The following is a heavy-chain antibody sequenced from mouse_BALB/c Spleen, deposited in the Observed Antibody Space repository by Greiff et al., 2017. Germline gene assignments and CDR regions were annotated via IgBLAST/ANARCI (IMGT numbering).Heavy chain of an antibody. V-gene: IGHV1S81*02. Sequence: QVQLQQPGAELVKPGASVKLSCKASGYTFTSYWMHWVKQRPGQGLEWIGEINPSNGRTNYNEKFKSKATLTVDKSSSTAYMQLSSLTSEDSAVYYCARWGRGWYFDVWGAGTTVTVSS. J-gene: IGHJ1*01. D-gene: IGHD3-3*01. CDR2: INPSNGRT. CDR1: GYTFTSYW. CDR3: ARWGRGWYFDV.